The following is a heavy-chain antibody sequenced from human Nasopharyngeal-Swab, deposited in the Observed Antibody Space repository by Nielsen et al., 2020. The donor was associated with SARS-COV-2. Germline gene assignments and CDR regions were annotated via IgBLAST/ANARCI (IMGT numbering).Heavy chain of an antibody. V-gene: IGHV3-30-3*01. Sequence: VRQAPGKGLEWVGLISYDGANKHYADSVKGRISISRNNSNNTLYLEMNTLRPEDTAIYYCARVSSKRFTFDYWGQGALVTASS. D-gene: IGHD3-16*01. J-gene: IGHJ4*02. CDR2: ISYDGANK. CDR3: ARVSSKRFTFDY.